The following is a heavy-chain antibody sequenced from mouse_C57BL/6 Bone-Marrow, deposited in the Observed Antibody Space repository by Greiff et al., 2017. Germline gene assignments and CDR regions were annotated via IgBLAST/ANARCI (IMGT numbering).Heavy chain of an antibody. CDR2: IDPEDGET. J-gene: IGHJ2*01. CDR3: ARSVWYPDY. D-gene: IGHD2-10*02. Sequence: EVQLQQSGAELVKPGASVKLSCTASGFNIKDYYMHWVKQRTEQGLEWIGRIDPEDGETKYAPEFQGKATITAETSSNTAYLQLSSLTSEDTAVYYCARSVWYPDYWGQGTTLTVSS. V-gene: IGHV14-2*01. CDR1: GFNIKDYY.